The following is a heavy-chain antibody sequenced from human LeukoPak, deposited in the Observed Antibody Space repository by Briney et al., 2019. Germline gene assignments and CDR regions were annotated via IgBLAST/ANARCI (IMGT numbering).Heavy chain of an antibody. CDR2: ISSSDYI. CDR3: ARDPYSGSYGPYYYYYMDV. Sequence: GGSLRLSCAASGFTFNNYIMNWVRQAPGKGLEWVSSISSSDYIYYADSVKGRFTISRDNAKTLYLQMDSLRVEDTAVYYCARDPYSGSYGPYYYYYMDVWGKGTTVTISS. CDR1: GFTFNNYI. V-gene: IGHV3-21*01. J-gene: IGHJ6*03. D-gene: IGHD1-26*01.